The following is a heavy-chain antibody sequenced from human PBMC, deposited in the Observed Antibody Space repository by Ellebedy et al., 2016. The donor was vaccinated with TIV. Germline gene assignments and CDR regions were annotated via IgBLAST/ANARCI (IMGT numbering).Heavy chain of an antibody. D-gene: IGHD3-3*01. CDR3: ATREWQDPMDV. CDR2: INTGNDNT. CDR1: GHSFTSYG. Sequence: ASVKVSCXASGHSFTSYGIHWVRQAPGQSLEWMGWINTGNDNTKYSQKLQGRVTISRDTSASTVYMELSSLKSEDTAVYYCATREWQDPMDVWGQGTTVTVSS. J-gene: IGHJ6*02. V-gene: IGHV1-3*04.